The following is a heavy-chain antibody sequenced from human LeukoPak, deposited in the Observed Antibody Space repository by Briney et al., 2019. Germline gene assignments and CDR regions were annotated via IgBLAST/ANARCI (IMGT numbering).Heavy chain of an antibody. CDR1: GGSINSSSYY. CDR2: IYYSG. J-gene: IGHJ4*02. D-gene: IGHD3-10*01. CDR3: ARLDKFGEYFDY. Sequence: SEALSLTCTVSGGSINSSSYYWGWIRRPPGKGLEWIGSIYYSGKSRVTISVDTSKNQFSLKLSSVTAADTAVYFCARLDKFGEYFDYWGQGTLVTVSS. V-gene: IGHV4-39*01.